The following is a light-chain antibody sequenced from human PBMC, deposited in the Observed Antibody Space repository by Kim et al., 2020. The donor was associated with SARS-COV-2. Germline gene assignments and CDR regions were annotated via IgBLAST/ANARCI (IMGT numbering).Light chain of an antibody. CDR2: AAS. CDR3: LKYNSAPRA. Sequence: ACIGETVTITCRASQGISHLLAWYQQKPGTAPQVLVYAASTLQSGVPSRFSGSGSGTDFTLTINGLQPEDVATYYCLKYNSAPRAFGQGTKVDIK. V-gene: IGKV1-27*01. CDR1: QGISHL. J-gene: IGKJ1*01.